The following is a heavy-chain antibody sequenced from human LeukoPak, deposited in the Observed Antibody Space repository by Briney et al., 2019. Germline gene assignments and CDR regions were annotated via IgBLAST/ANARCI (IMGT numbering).Heavy chain of an antibody. D-gene: IGHD5-24*01. CDR1: GFIFSTYV. V-gene: IGHV3-30-3*02. CDR2: ISSDGSSK. J-gene: IGHJ4*02. CDR3: AKENRDGYNSPLFDY. Sequence: GGSLRLSCAASGFIFSTYVMHWVRQAPGKGLEWVAVISSDGSSKYYADSVRGRFTISRDNSKNTLYLQMNSLRAEDTAVYYCAKENRDGYNSPLFDYWGQGTLVTVSS.